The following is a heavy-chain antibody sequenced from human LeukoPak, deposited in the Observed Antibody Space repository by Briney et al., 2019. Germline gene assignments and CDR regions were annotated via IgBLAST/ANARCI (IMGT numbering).Heavy chain of an antibody. CDR2: IKQDGSEK. V-gene: IGHV3-7*01. CDR1: GFTFSSYW. D-gene: IGHD3-9*01. CDR3: ARVLRYFGGYYFDY. Sequence: PGESLRLSCAASGFTFSSYWMSWVRQAPGKGLEWVANIKQDGSEKYYVDSVKGRFTISRDNAKNSLYLQMNSLRAEDTAVYYCARVLRYFGGYYFDYWGQGTLVTVSS. J-gene: IGHJ4*02.